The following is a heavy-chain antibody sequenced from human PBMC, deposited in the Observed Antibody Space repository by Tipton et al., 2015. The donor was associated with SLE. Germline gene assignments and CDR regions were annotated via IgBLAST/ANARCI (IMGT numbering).Heavy chain of an antibody. CDR1: VGPLTSGRYY. Sequence: TLSLTCTVSVGPLTSGRYYWSWIRQPAGKGLEWIGHIYTTGSTNYSPSLKSRVTISFDTSETQFSLKLASVTIADTAVYFCTRCPGGHDPPDYWGQGTLITVSA. D-gene: IGHD5-12*01. V-gene: IGHV4-61*09. CDR2: IYTTGST. J-gene: IGHJ4*02. CDR3: TRCPGGHDPPDY.